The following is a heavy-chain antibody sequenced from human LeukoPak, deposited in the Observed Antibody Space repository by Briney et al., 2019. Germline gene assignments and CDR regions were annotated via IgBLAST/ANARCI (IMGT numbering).Heavy chain of an antibody. V-gene: IGHV1-3*01. CDR1: GYTFTSYA. Sequence: ASVKVSCKASGYTFTSYAMHWVRQAPGQRLEWMGWINAGNGNTKYSQKFQGRVTITRGTSASTAYMELSSLRSDDTAVYYCARGGDYYDSSGLDYWGQGTLVTVSS. CDR3: ARGGDYYDSSGLDY. D-gene: IGHD3-22*01. CDR2: INAGNGNT. J-gene: IGHJ4*02.